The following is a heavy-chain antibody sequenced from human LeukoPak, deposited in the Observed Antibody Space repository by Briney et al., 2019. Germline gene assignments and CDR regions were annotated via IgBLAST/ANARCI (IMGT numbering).Heavy chain of an antibody. D-gene: IGHD3-9*01. CDR3: AKATPTYYDILTGYPPDY. CDR2: LSGSGGST. V-gene: IGHV3-23*01. CDR1: GFTFSSYA. Sequence: GGSLRLSCAASGFTFSSYAMSWVRQAPWKGLEWVSALSGSGGSTYYADSVKGRFTISRDNSKNTLYLQMNSLRAEDTAVYYCAKATPTYYDILTGYPPDYWGQGTLVTVSS. J-gene: IGHJ4*02.